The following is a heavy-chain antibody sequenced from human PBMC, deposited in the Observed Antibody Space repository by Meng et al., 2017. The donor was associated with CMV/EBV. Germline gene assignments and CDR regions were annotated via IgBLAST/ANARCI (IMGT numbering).Heavy chain of an antibody. J-gene: IGHJ4*02. CDR3: ARREYSGSAVSLNY. CDR1: GFTFSSYA. V-gene: IGHV3-74*01. CDR2: INSDGSST. Sequence: SGFTFSSYAMHWVRQAPGKGLVWVSRINSDGSSTSYADSVKGRFTISRDNAKNTLYLQMNSLRAEDTALYYCARREYSGSAVSLNYWGQGTLVTVSS. D-gene: IGHD1-26*01.